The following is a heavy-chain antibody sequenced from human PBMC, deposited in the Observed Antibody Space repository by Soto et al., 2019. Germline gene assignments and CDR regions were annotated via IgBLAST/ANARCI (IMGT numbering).Heavy chain of an antibody. CDR2: ISAYNGNT. J-gene: IGHJ5*02. Sequence: ASVKVSCKASGYTFTSYGISWVRQAPGQGLEWMGWISAYNGNTNYAQKLQGRVTMTTDTSTSTAYMELRSLRSDDTAVYYCASEKSGDWFDPWGQRTPVTVSS. CDR3: ASEKSGDWFDP. CDR1: GYTFTSYG. V-gene: IGHV1-18*01. D-gene: IGHD2-15*01.